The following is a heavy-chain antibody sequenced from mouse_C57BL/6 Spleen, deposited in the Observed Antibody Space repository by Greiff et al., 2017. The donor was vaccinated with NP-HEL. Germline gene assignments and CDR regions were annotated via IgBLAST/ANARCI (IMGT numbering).Heavy chain of an antibody. Sequence: QVQLQQSGAELVRPGTSVKVSCKASGYAFTNYLIEWVKQRPGRGLEWIGVINPGSGGTNYNEKFKGKATLTADKSSSTAYMQLSSLTSEDAAVYVCAGYPGNTSFAVWGKGTLVTVSA. CDR2: INPGSGGT. CDR3: AGYPGNTSFAV. CDR1: GYAFTNYL. D-gene: IGHD6-1*01. J-gene: IGHJ3*01. V-gene: IGHV1-54*01.